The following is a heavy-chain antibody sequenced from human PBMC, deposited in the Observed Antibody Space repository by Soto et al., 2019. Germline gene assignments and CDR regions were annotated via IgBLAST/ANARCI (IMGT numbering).Heavy chain of an antibody. CDR3: ARRYGKNAFDI. CDR1: GGSIRSYY. D-gene: IGHD5-18*01. Sequence: SETLSLTCTVSGGSIRSYYWSWIRQPPGKGLEWIGYIYYSGSTNYNPSLKSRVTISVDTSKNQFSLKLSSVTAADTAVYYCARRYGKNAFDIWGQGTMVTVSS. J-gene: IGHJ3*02. V-gene: IGHV4-59*01. CDR2: IYYSGST.